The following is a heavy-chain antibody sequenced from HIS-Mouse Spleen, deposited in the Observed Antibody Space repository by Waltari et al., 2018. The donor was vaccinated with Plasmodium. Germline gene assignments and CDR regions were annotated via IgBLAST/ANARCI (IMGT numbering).Heavy chain of an antibody. CDR3: ASSGSGSYSY. CDR1: GGSFSGYY. CDR2: INHSGST. D-gene: IGHD3-10*01. V-gene: IGHV4-34*01. J-gene: IGHJ4*02. Sequence: QVQLQQWGAGLWKRSETLSLTCAVYGGSFSGYYWSWLRQPPGNGLEWIGEINHSGSTNYHPSLKSRVTISVDTSKNQFSLKLSSVTAADTAVYYCASSGSGSYSYWGQGTLVTVSS.